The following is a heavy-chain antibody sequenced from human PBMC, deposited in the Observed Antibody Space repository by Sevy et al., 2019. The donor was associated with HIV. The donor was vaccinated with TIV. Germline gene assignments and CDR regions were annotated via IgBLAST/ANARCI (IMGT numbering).Heavy chain of an antibody. J-gene: IGHJ4*02. V-gene: IGHV3-7*01. Sequence: GGSLRLSCVASGFTFDTYWMSWVRQAPGKGLEWVANIKQDGSEKYYVDSVKGRFTISRDNAKNSLFLQMNNLRAEDTAVYYCARESTGSTVAYFDYWGQGSLVTVSS. D-gene: IGHD4-17*01. CDR3: ARESTGSTVAYFDY. CDR2: IKQDGSEK. CDR1: GFTFDTYW.